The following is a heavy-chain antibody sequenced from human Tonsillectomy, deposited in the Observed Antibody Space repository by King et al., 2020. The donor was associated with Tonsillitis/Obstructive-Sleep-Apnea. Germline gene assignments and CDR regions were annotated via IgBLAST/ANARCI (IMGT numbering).Heavy chain of an antibody. J-gene: IGHJ6*02. V-gene: IGHV5-10-1*03. D-gene: IGHD5-12*01. CDR1: GYSFTSYW. CDR2: IDSSDSYI. CDR3: ARHFARGHSGYELIEDNSGMDV. Sequence: VQLVESGADVKKPGESLRISCKGSGYSFTSYWISWVRQMPGKGLEWMGRIDSSDSYINYSPSFQGHVTISADKSISTAYLQWSSLKASDTAMYYCARHFARGHSGYELIEDNSGMDVWGQGTTVTVSS.